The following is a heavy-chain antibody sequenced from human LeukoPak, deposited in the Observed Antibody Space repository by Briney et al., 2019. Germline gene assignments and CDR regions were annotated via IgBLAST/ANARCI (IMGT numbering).Heavy chain of an antibody. CDR2: ISSSGGST. D-gene: IGHD3-10*01. V-gene: IGHV3-23*01. CDR1: GFTFSSYA. J-gene: IGHJ4*02. Sequence: GGSLRLSCAASGFTFSSYAMSWVRQAPGKGLEWVSAISSSGGSTYYADSVKGRFTISRDNSKNTLYLQMNSLRAEDTAVYYCAKDVVGALWFGERHWGQGTLVTVSS. CDR3: AKDVVGALWFGERH.